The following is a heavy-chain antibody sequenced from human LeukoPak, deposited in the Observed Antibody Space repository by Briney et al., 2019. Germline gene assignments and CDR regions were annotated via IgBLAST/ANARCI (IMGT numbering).Heavy chain of an antibody. CDR2: VSGTGESK. J-gene: IGHJ4*02. Sequence: GGSLRLSCAASGFTFAGYAMNWVRQAPGKGLEWISVVSGTGESKYYANSVKGRFTISRDNSKNTLFLQMNNLRAEDTAVYYCARDREGYGDFGDYWGQGTLVTVSS. CDR3: ARDREGYGDFGDY. D-gene: IGHD4-17*01. CDR1: GFTFAGYA. V-gene: IGHV3-23*01.